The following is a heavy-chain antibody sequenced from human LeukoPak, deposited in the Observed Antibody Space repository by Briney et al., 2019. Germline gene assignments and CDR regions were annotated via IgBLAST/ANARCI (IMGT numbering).Heavy chain of an antibody. CDR1: GFTFSSYA. V-gene: IGHV3-30*01. CDR3: ARGGLTPASFGLDY. CDR2: ISYDGSNK. Sequence: GGSLRLSCAASGFTFSSYAMHWVRQAPGKGLEWVAVISYDGSNKYYADSVKGRFTISRDNSKNTLYLQMNSLRAEDTAVYYCARGGLTPASFGLDYWGQETLVTVSS. D-gene: IGHD3-16*01. J-gene: IGHJ4*02.